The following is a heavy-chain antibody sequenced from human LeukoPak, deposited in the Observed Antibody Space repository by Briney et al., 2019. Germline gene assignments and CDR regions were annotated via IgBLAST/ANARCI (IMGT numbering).Heavy chain of an antibody. CDR2: IYYSGST. CDR3: AKDLDY. J-gene: IGHJ4*02. Sequence: SETLSLTCTVSHGSISSYYWGWIRQPPGKGLEWIGSIYYSGSTYYNPSLKSRVTISVDTSKNQFSLKLSSVTAADTAVYYCAKDLDYWGQGTLDTVSS. CDR1: HGSISSYY. V-gene: IGHV4-39*02.